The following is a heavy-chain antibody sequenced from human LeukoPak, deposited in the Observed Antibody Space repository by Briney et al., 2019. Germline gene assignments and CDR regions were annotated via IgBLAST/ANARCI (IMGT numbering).Heavy chain of an antibody. CDR2: INHSGST. Sequence: NASETLSLTCAVYGGSFSGYYWSWIRQPPGKGLEWIGEINHSGSTNYNPSLKSRVTISVDTSKNQFSLKLSSVTAADTAVYYCARDGKDWNFDYWGQGTLVTVSS. CDR1: GGSFSGYY. CDR3: ARDGKDWNFDY. D-gene: IGHD3/OR15-3a*01. J-gene: IGHJ4*02. V-gene: IGHV4-34*01.